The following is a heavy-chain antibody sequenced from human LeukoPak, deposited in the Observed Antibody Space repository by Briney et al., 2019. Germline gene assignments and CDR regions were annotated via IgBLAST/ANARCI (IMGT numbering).Heavy chain of an antibody. CDR1: GFSFSSYS. CDR3: ARDPYCGGDCYPDAFDI. D-gene: IGHD2-21*02. V-gene: IGHV3-21*01. J-gene: IGHJ3*02. Sequence: GGSLRLSCAASGFSFSSYSMNWVRQAPGKGLEWVSSISSSSSYIYYADSVKGRFTISRDNAKNSLYLQMNSLRAEDTAVYYCARDPYCGGDCYPDAFDIWGQGTMVTVSS. CDR2: ISSSSSYI.